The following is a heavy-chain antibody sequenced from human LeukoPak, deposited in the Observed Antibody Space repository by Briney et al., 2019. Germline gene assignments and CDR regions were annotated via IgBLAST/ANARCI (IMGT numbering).Heavy chain of an antibody. CDR2: INHSGST. J-gene: IGHJ3*02. CDR3: ASAMIGVPDDAFDT. D-gene: IGHD3-22*01. CDR1: GGSFSGYY. V-gene: IGHV4-34*01. Sequence: NPSETLSLTCAVYGGSFSGYYWSWIPQPPGKGLEWIGEINHSGSTNYNPSLKSRVTISVDTSKNQFSLKLSSVTAADTAVYYCASAMIGVPDDAFDTWRQGTMVTVSS.